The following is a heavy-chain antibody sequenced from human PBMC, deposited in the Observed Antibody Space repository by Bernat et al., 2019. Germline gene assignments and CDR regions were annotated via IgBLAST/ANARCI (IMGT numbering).Heavy chain of an antibody. CDR1: GFTFSSYG. CDR2: IWYDGSNK. Sequence: QVQLVESGGGVVQPGRSLRLSCAASGFTFSSYGMHWVRQAPGKGLEWVAVIWYDGSNKYYADSVKGRFTISRDNSKNSLYLQMNSLRTEDTALYYCAEDLGYCSGGSCYGYDAFDIWGQGTMVTVSS. J-gene: IGHJ3*02. V-gene: IGHV3-33*03. D-gene: IGHD2-15*01. CDR3: AEDLGYCSGGSCYGYDAFDI.